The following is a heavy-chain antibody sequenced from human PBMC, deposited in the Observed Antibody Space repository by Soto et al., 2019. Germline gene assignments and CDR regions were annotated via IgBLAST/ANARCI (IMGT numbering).Heavy chain of an antibody. J-gene: IGHJ4*02. CDR3: ARDRLCFGEANYYFDY. CDR1: GFTFSSYW. D-gene: IGHD3-10*01. V-gene: IGHV3-74*01. CDR2: INSDGSST. Sequence: EVQLVESGGGLVQPGGSLRLSCAASGFTFSSYWMHWVRQAPGKGLVWVSRINSDGSSTSYADSVKGRFTISRDNAKYTLNLQMNGLRAEDTAVYSCARDRLCFGEANYYFDYWGQGTLVTVSS.